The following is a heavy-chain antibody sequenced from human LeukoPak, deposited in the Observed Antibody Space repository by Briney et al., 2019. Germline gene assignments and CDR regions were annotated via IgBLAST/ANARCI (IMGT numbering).Heavy chain of an antibody. CDR2: IYHSGST. CDR3: ARTSYYIYAFDI. V-gene: IGHV4-38-2*02. Sequence: SETLSLTCTVSAYSISSGYYWGWIRQPPGKGLEWIGSIYHSGSTYYNPSLKSRVTISVDTSKNQFSLKLSSVTAADTAVYYCARTSYYIYAFDIWGQGTMVTVSS. J-gene: IGHJ3*02. D-gene: IGHD2/OR15-2a*01. CDR1: AYSISSGYY.